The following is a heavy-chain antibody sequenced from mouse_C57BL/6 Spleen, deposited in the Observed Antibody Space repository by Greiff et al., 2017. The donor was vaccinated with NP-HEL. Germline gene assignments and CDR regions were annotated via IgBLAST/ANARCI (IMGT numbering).Heavy chain of an antibody. J-gene: IGHJ3*01. D-gene: IGHD1-1*01. Sequence: QVQLQQPGAELVKPGASVKLSCKASGYTFTSYWMHWVKQRPGQGLEWIGMIHPNSGSTNYNEKFKSKATLTVDKSSSTAYMQLSSLTSEDSAVYYCARVGSSGPWFAYWGQGTLVTVSA. V-gene: IGHV1-64*01. CDR1: GYTFTSYW. CDR3: ARVGSSGPWFAY. CDR2: IHPNSGST.